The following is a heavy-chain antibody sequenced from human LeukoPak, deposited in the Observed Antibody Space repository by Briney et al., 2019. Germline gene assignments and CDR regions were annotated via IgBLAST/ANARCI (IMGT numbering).Heavy chain of an antibody. D-gene: IGHD3-9*01. CDR1: GYTFTGYY. CDR3: ARNRDILTAHLGFDP. J-gene: IGHJ5*02. V-gene: IGHV1-2*02. Sequence: ASVKVSCKASGYTFTGYYMHWVRQAPGQGLEWMGWINPNSGGTNYAQKFQGRVTMTRDTSISTVYMELSRLRSDDTAVYYCARNRDILTAHLGFDPWGQGTLVTVSS. CDR2: INPNSGGT.